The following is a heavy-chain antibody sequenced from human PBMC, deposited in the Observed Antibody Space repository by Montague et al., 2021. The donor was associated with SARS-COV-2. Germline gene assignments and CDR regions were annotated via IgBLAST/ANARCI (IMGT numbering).Heavy chain of an antibody. CDR2: IGSGGDT. Sequence: SLRLSCAASKFTFNTYAMTWVRQAPGKGLEWVSCIGSGGDTFFADSVHGRFTISRDFSTNTVFLQMNRLRADDTAMYFCASYGVKSPGAFDIWGQGTLVTVSS. V-gene: IGHV3-23*01. CDR3: ASYGVKSPGAFDI. J-gene: IGHJ3*02. D-gene: IGHD4-17*01. CDR1: KFTFNTYA.